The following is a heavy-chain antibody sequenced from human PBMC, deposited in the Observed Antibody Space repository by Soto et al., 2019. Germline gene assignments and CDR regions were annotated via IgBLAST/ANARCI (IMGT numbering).Heavy chain of an antibody. CDR1: GVTFKDYG. V-gene: IGHV3-30*03. J-gene: IGHJ2*01. CDR3: ERAGWGSSCYFDL. D-gene: IGHD3-16*01. Sequence: GGSLRLSCGAPGVTFKDYGMHWVRQAPGKGLEWVAVISYDGEQTYYADSVKGRFTISKDKSKRTLFLQMNSLRVDDTAVYYCERAGWGSSCYFDLWGRGTLVTVSS. CDR2: ISYDGEQT.